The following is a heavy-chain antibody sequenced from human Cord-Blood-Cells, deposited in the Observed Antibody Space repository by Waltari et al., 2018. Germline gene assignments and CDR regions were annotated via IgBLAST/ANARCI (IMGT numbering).Heavy chain of an antibody. V-gene: IGHV3-30*18. D-gene: IGHD1-26*01. CDR2: ISYDGSNK. CDR1: GFTFSSYG. CDR3: AKDLMSGSYYDY. J-gene: IGHJ4*02. Sequence: QVQLVESGGGVVQPGRSLRLSCAASGFTFSSYGMHWVRQAPGKGLEWVAVISYDGSNKYYADSVKGRFTISRDNSKNTLYLQMNSLRAEDTAVYYCAKDLMSGSYYDYWGQGTLVTVSS.